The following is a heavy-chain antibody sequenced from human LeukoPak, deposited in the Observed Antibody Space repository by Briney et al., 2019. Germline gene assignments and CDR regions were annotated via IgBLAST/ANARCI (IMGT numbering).Heavy chain of an antibody. CDR2: INHSGST. V-gene: IGHV4-34*01. Sequence: PSETLSLTWAVYGGSFSGYYWSWIRQPPGKGLEWIGEINHSGSTNYNPSLKSRATISVDRPKNQFSLKLSSVTAADTAVYYCARAIYSSGWSIKKNAFDIWGQGTMVTVSS. D-gene: IGHD6-19*01. CDR1: GGSFSGYY. J-gene: IGHJ3*02. CDR3: ARAIYSSGWSIKKNAFDI.